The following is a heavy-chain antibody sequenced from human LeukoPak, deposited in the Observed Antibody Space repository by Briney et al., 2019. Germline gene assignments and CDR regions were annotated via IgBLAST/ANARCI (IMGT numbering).Heavy chain of an antibody. CDR2: IYHSGST. J-gene: IGHJ4*02. D-gene: IGHD3-3*01. V-gene: IGHV4-4*02. Sequence: SGTLSLTCVVSGGSISSSNWWSWVRQPPEKGLEWIGEIYHSGSTNYNPSLKSRVTISVDTSKNQFSLKLSSVTAADTAVYYCAREERITIFGVAYWGQGTLVTVSS. CDR1: GGSISSSNW. CDR3: AREERITIFGVAY.